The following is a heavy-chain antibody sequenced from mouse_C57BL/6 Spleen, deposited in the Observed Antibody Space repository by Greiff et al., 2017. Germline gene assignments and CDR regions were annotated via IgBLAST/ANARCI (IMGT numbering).Heavy chain of an antibody. CDR3: ASGTAVVPSFAY. D-gene: IGHD1-1*01. Sequence: EVQLQESVAELVRPGASVKLSCTASGFNIKNTYMHWVKQRPEQGLEWIGRIDPANGNTKYAPKFQGKATITADTSSNTAYLQLSSLTSEDTAICYCASGTAVVPSFAYWGQGTLVTVSA. CDR2: IDPANGNT. V-gene: IGHV14-3*01. CDR1: GFNIKNTY. J-gene: IGHJ3*01.